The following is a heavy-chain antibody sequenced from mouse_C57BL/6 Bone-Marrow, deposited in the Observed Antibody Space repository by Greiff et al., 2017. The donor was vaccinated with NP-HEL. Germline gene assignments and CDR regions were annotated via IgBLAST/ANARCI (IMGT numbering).Heavy chain of an antibody. D-gene: IGHD4-1*01. J-gene: IGHJ2*01. CDR3: ARVGGLTGTDY. V-gene: IGHV1-64*01. Sequence: VQLQQPGAELVKPGASVKLSCKASGYTFTSYWMHWVKQRPGQGLGWIGMIHPNSGSTNYNEKFKSKATLTVDKSSSTAYMQLSSLTSEDSAVYYSARVGGLTGTDYWGQGTTLTVSS. CDR1: GYTFTSYW. CDR2: IHPNSGST.